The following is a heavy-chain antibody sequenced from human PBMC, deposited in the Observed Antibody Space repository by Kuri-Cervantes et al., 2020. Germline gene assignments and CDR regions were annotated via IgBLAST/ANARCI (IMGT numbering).Heavy chain of an antibody. Sequence: VLVKVSCKASGYTFTGYYMHWVRQAPGQGLEWMGWINPNSGGTNYAQKFQGRVNMTRDTSISTAYMELSRLRSDNTAVYYCARDGVGDTAMAYYYYGMDVWGQGTTVTVSS. J-gene: IGHJ6*02. V-gene: IGHV1-2*02. CDR2: INPNSGGT. CDR3: ARDGVGDTAMAYYYYGMDV. CDR1: GYTFTGYY. D-gene: IGHD5-18*01.